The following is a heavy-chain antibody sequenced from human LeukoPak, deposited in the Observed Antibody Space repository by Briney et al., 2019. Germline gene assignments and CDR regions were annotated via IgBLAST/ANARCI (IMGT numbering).Heavy chain of an antibody. D-gene: IGHD6-13*01. V-gene: IGHV3-23*01. CDR3: AREAKNTPGIAAAAGFDY. CDR1: GFTFSSSA. Sequence: GGFLRLSCAASGFTFSSSAMNWVRQAPGKGLEWVSTISGNGGNTYYADSVKGRFTISRDNSKNTLYLQMNSLRAEDTAVYYCAREAKNTPGIAAAAGFDYWGQGTLVAVSS. CDR2: ISGNGGNT. J-gene: IGHJ4*02.